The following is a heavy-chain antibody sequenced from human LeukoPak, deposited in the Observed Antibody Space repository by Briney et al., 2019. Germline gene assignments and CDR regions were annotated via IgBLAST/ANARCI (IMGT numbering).Heavy chain of an antibody. D-gene: IGHD3-9*01. CDR3: ARTGPDYYYYYMDV. V-gene: IGHV4-59*01. Sequence: SETLPLTCTVSGGSISSYYWSWIRQPPGKGLEWIGYIYYSGSTNYNPSLKSRVTILVDTSKNQFSLKLSSVTAADTAVYYCARTGPDYYYYYMDVWGKGTTVTVSS. CDR2: IYYSGST. CDR1: GGSISSYY. J-gene: IGHJ6*03.